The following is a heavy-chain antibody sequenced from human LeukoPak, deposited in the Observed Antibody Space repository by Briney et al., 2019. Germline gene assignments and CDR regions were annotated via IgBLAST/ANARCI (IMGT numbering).Heavy chain of an antibody. J-gene: IGHJ5*02. D-gene: IGHD2-2*02. CDR3: ARCGPDIVAVPAAIPEGWFDP. CDR1: GGSFSGYY. CDR2: INHSGST. Sequence: PSETLSLTCAVYGGSFSGYYWSWIRQPPGKGLEWIGEINHSGSTNYNPSLKSRVTISVDTSKNQFSLKLSSVTAADTAVYYCARCGPDIVAVPAAIPEGWFDPWGQGILVTVSS. V-gene: IGHV4-34*01.